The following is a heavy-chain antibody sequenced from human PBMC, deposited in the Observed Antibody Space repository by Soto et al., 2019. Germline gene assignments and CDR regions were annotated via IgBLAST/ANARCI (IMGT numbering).Heavy chain of an antibody. V-gene: IGHV4-39*01. CDR2: IYYSGST. CDR1: GGSISSSSYY. J-gene: IGHJ6*02. CDR3: ASEHARYCSSTSCFARYYYGMDV. Sequence: QLQLQESGPGLVKPSEPLSLTCTVSGGSISSSSYYWGWIRQPPGKGLEWIGSIYYSGSTYYNPSLKSRVTISVDTSKNQFSLKLSSVTAADTAVYYCASEHARYCSSTSCFARYYYGMDVWGQGTTVTVSS. D-gene: IGHD2-2*01.